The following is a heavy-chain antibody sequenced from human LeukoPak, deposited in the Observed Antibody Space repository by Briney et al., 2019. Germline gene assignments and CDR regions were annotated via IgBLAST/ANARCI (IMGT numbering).Heavy chain of an antibody. CDR3: ARGAGGYCSGGRCYSYYFDY. V-gene: IGHV1-69*02. Sequence: SVKVSRKASVGTFSSDSISWVRQAPGQGLEWMGRIIPILGIANYAHKFPGRVTITAAKSTSTDYMELSSLRSEDTAVYSCARGAGGYCSGGRCYSYYFDYWGQGTLVTVSS. CDR1: VGTFSSDS. D-gene: IGHD2-15*01. J-gene: IGHJ4*02. CDR2: IIPILGIA.